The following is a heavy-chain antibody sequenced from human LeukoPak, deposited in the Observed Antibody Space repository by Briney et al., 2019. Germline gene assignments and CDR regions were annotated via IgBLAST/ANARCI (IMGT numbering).Heavy chain of an antibody. CDR2: IKQDGSEK. CDR3: ARGGDFWSGYYQVDY. D-gene: IGHD3-3*01. Sequence: PGGSLRLSCAASGFTFSSYWMSWVRQAPGKGLEWVANIKQDGSEKYYVDSVKGRFTISRDNAKNSLYLQMNSLRAEDTAVYYCARGGDFWSGYYQVDYWGQGTLVTVSS. V-gene: IGHV3-7*01. J-gene: IGHJ4*02. CDR1: GFTFSSYW.